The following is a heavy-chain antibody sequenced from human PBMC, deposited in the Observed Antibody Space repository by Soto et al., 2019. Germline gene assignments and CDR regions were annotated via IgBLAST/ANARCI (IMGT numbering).Heavy chain of an antibody. J-gene: IGHJ4*02. D-gene: IGHD2-15*01. CDR1: GFTFSDYY. V-gene: IGHV3-11*01. Sequence: GGSLRLSCPASGFTFSDYYMSWIRQAPGMGLEWVSYISTRGNTKYYADSVKGRFTISRDNAKNSLFLEMNSLRVEDRAVYYCARDQAHCSGGSCYPAAIFDYWGQGTLVTVSS. CDR3: ARDQAHCSGGSCYPAAIFDY. CDR2: ISTRGNTK.